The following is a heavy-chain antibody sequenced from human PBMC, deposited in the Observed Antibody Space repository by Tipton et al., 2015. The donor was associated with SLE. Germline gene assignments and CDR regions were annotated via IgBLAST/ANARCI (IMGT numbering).Heavy chain of an antibody. Sequence: TLSLTCSVYGGSFGTYSWAWIRQPPGKGLEWIGYIYHSGSTYYHPSLKSRVTISVDTSKSQFSLTLNSVTAADTAVYYCARFMRDGYNAKYYFDYWGQGNLVTVSS. CDR1: GGSFGTYS. J-gene: IGHJ4*02. V-gene: IGHV4-59*01. CDR3: ARFMRDGYNAKYYFDY. CDR2: IYHSGST. D-gene: IGHD5-24*01.